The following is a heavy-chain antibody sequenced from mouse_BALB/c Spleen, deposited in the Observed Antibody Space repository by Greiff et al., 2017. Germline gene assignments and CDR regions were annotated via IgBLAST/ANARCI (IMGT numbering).Heavy chain of an antibody. D-gene: IGHD2-4*01. CDR3: ARAGLRREGSYAMDY. CDR2: INPDSSTI. J-gene: IGHJ4*01. CDR1: GFDFSRYW. V-gene: IGHV4-1*02. Sequence: DVKLQESGGGLVQPGGSLKLSCAASGFDFSRYWMSWVRQAPGKGLEWIGEINPDSSTINYTPSLKDKFIISRDNAKNTLYLQMSKVRSEDTALYYCARAGLRREGSYAMDYWGQGTSVTVSS.